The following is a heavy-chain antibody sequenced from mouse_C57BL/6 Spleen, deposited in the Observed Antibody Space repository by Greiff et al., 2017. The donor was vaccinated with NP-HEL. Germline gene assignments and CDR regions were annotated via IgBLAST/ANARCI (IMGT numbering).Heavy chain of an antibody. D-gene: IGHD1-1*01. J-gene: IGHJ4*01. CDR3: ARAPYGSSLYYAMDY. Sequence: VQLQQPGAELVKPGASVKLSCKASGYTFTSYWMHWVKQRPGQGLEWIGMIHPNSGSTNYNEKFKSKATLTVDKSSSTAYMQLSSLTSEDSAVYYCARAPYGSSLYYAMDYWGQGTSVTVSS. V-gene: IGHV1-64*01. CDR2: IHPNSGST. CDR1: GYTFTSYW.